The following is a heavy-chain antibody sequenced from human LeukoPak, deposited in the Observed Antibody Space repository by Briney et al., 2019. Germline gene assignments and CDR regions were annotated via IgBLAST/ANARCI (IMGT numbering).Heavy chain of an antibody. CDR1: GFTFSGSA. V-gene: IGHV3-73*01. CDR3: TSLFPSKPAVSEVD. D-gene: IGHD6-19*01. CDR2: ITSKTNNYAT. J-gene: IGHJ4*02. Sequence: GGSLRLSCAASGFTFSGSAMHWVRQSSGKGLEWVGRITSKTNNYATAYAASVRGRFTVSRDDSKNTAYLQMHSLKTEDTAVYYFTSLFPSKPAVSEVDGGWGTLVTVSS.